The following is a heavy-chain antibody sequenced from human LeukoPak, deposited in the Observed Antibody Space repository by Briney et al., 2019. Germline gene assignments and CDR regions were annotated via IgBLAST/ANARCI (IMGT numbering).Heavy chain of an antibody. CDR1: GFSFSSYA. D-gene: IGHD4-17*01. CDR3: AKSGPDFGDLPSEYYFDY. V-gene: IGHV3-33*06. J-gene: IGHJ4*02. CDR2: IWYDGSNK. Sequence: PGRSLRLSCAASGFSFSSYAMHWVRQAPGRGLEWVSAIWYDGSNKFYADSVKGRFTISRDNSKNTLYLQMNSLRAEDTAVYYCAKSGPDFGDLPSEYYFDYWGQGNLVTVSS.